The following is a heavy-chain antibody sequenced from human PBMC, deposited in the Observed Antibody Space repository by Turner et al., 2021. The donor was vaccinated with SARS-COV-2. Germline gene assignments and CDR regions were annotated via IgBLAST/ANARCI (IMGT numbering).Heavy chain of an antibody. D-gene: IGHD3-22*01. CDR1: GGSIRRSSYY. V-gene: IGHV4-39*01. CDR2: IYYSGRS. Sequence: QLQLQESGPGLVKPSETLSLTCTVSGGSIRRSSYYWGWIRQSQGKGLEWIGNIYYSGRSYYSPSLESRVTISVDTSKNQFSLRLSSVTAADTAVYYCASAFFYDSSGYYDYFDHWGQGTLVTVSS. J-gene: IGHJ4*02. CDR3: ASAFFYDSSGYYDYFDH.